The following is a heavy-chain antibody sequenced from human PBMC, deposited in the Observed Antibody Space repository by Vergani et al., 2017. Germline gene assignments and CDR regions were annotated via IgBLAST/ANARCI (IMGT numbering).Heavy chain of an antibody. J-gene: IGHJ4*02. CDR2: MNPNSGNT. D-gene: IGHD3-9*01. CDR3: ARARYYDILTGYSDLGIIDY. CDR1: GYTFTSYD. Sequence: QVQLVQSGAEVKKPGASVKVSCKASGYTFTSYDINWVRQATGQGLEWMGWMNPNSGNTGYAQKFQGRVTMTRNTSISTAYMELSSLRSEDTAVYYCARARYYDILTGYSDLGIIDYWGQGTLVTVSS. V-gene: IGHV1-8*01.